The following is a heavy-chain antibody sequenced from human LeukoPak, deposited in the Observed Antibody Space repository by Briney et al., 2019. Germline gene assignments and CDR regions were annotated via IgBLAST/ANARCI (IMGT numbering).Heavy chain of an antibody. Sequence: SETLSLTCTVSGASISSYYWSWIRQPPGKGLEWIGYGHYSGSINYVASLKSRVTISVDTSRKQFSLQLTSVTAADTAVYYCASSTFYSDTKGGMLDFDYWGRGTLVTVSS. V-gene: IGHV4-59*08. CDR3: ASSTFYSDTKGGMLDFDY. D-gene: IGHD3-22*01. CDR2: GHYSGSI. J-gene: IGHJ4*02. CDR1: GASISSYY.